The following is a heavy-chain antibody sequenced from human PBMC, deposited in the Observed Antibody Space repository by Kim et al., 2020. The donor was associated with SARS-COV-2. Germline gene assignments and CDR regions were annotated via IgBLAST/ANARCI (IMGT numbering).Heavy chain of an antibody. CDR1: GFTFSDYY. CDR2: ISSSSSYT. J-gene: IGHJ4*02. V-gene: IGHV3-11*06. Sequence: GGSLRLSCAASGFTFSDYYMSWIRQAPGKGLEWVSYISSSSSYTNYADSVKGRFTISRDNAKNSLYLQMNSLRAEDTAVYYCARVDIVATIATLSFDYWGQGTLVTVSS. D-gene: IGHD5-12*01. CDR3: ARVDIVATIATLSFDY.